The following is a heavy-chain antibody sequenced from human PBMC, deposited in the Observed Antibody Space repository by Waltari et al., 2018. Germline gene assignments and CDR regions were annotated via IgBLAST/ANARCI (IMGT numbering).Heavy chain of an antibody. CDR3: AKMAVPAAFIFRGGHNWFDP. Sequence: EVQLLESGGGLVQPGGSLRLSCAASGFTFSSYAMSWVRQAPGKGLGWVSAISGSGGSTYYADSVKGRFTISRDNSKNTLYLQMNSLRAEDTAVYYCAKMAVPAAFIFRGGHNWFDPWGQGTLVTVSS. D-gene: IGHD2-2*01. V-gene: IGHV3-23*01. CDR1: GFTFSSYA. J-gene: IGHJ5*02. CDR2: ISGSGGST.